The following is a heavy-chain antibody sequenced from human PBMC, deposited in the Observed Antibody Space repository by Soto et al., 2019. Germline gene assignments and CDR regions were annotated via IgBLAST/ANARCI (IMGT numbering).Heavy chain of an antibody. V-gene: IGHV4-30-4*01. D-gene: IGHD4-17*01. J-gene: IGHJ6*02. CDR1: GGSISSGDYY. Sequence: SETLSLTCTVSGGSISSGDYYWSWIRQPPGKGLEWIGYIYYSGSTYYNPSLKSRVTISVDTSKNQFSLKLSSVTAADTAVYYCARDFTAPYGDYDYYYGMDVWGQGTTVTVSS. CDR2: IYYSGST. CDR3: ARDFTAPYGDYDYYYGMDV.